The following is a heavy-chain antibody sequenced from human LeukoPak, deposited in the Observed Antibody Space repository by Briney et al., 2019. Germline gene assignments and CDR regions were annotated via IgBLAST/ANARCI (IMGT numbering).Heavy chain of an antibody. Sequence: GGSLRLSCAASGLTFSSYGMHWVRQAPGKGLERVAFILYDGSNKYYADSVKGRFTISRDNSKNTLYLQMNSLRAEATAVYYRAKGGDYFDYWGQGTLVTVSS. CDR3: AKGGDYFDY. J-gene: IGHJ4*02. CDR1: GLTFSSYG. V-gene: IGHV3-30*02. CDR2: ILYDGSNK.